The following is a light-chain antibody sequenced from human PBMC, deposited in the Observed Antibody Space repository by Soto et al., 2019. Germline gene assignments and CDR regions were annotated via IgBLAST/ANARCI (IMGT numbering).Light chain of an antibody. J-gene: IGKJ2*01. V-gene: IGKV1-5*01. CDR1: QSISSW. Sequence: DIPMTQSPSTLSASVGDRVTITCRASQSISSWLAWYQQKPGKAPKLLIYDASSLESGVPSRFSGSGSGTEFTITISSLQSYDFATYCCQQYNSYSYTVGQGTKLEFK. CDR3: QQYNSYSYT. CDR2: DAS.